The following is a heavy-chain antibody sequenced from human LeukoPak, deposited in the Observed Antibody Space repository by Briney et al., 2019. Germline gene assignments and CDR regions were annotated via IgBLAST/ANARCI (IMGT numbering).Heavy chain of an antibody. Sequence: GESLKISCKGSGYSFTSYWIGWVRQMPGKGLEWMGIIYTGDSDTRYSPSFQGQVTISADKSTSTAYLKWSSLKASDTAMYYCAAVPRAVAGSFDYWGEGTLVTASS. D-gene: IGHD6-19*01. J-gene: IGHJ4*02. CDR2: IYTGDSDT. V-gene: IGHV5-51*01. CDR1: GYSFTSYW. CDR3: AAVPRAVAGSFDY.